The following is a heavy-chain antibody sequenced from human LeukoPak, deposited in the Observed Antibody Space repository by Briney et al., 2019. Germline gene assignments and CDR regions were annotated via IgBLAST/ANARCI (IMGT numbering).Heavy chain of an antibody. D-gene: IGHD3-16*02. Sequence: ASVKVSCKASGYTFTSYGISWVRQAPGQGLEWMGWISAYSGNTNYAQKLQGRVTMTTDTSTSTAYMELRSLRSDDTAVYYCARENDYVWGSYRPDAFDIWGQGTMVTVSS. CDR3: ARENDYVWGSYRPDAFDI. J-gene: IGHJ3*02. CDR1: GYTFTSYG. V-gene: IGHV1-18*01. CDR2: ISAYSGNT.